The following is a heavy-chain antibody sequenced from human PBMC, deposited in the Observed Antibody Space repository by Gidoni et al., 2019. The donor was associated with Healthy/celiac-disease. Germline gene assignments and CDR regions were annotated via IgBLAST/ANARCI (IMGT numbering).Heavy chain of an antibody. CDR3: AKVVVAATPGIYFDY. CDR1: GFTFSSYA. CDR2: ISGSGGST. Sequence: EVQLLESGGGLVQPGGSLRLSCAASGFTFSSYAMSWVRQAPGQGLEWVSAISGSGGSTYYADSVKGRFTIYRDNSKNTLYLQMNSLRAEDTAVYYCAKVVVAATPGIYFDYWGQGTLVTVSS. J-gene: IGHJ4*02. V-gene: IGHV3-23*01. D-gene: IGHD2-15*01.